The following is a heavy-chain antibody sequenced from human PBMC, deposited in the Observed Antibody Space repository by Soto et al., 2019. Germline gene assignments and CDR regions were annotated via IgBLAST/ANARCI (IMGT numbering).Heavy chain of an antibody. CDR1: EFTFSKYW. CDR3: ARDYYYDSRSSSVNWFDP. D-gene: IGHD3-22*01. J-gene: IGHJ5*02. Sequence: GGSLRLSCVASEFTFSKYWMHWVRQAPGKGLVWVSRINMDGTKTAYADSVKGRFTVSRDNANNTLYLQMNSLGVEDTAVYYCARDYYYDSRSSSVNWFDPWGQGTLVTVSS. CDR2: INMDGTKT. V-gene: IGHV3-74*01.